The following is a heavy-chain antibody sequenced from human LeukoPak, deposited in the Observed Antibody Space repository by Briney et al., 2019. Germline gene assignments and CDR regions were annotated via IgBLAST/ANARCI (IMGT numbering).Heavy chain of an antibody. V-gene: IGHV3-30*02. D-gene: IGHD6-19*01. CDR3: AKDRRSSGWNAAPGY. J-gene: IGHJ4*02. CDR2: IRYDGSKQ. Sequence: GGSLRLSCAASGFTFSTYGMHWVRQAPGKGLEWVAFIRYDGSKQYYADSVKGRFTISRDNSKNTLFLQMNSLRGEDTAVYYCAKDRRSSGWNAAPGYWGQGTLVTVSS. CDR1: GFTFSTYG.